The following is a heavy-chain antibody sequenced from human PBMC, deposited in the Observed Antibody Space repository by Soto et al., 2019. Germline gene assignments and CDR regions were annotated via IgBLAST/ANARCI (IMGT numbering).Heavy chain of an antibody. V-gene: IGHV1-18*01. CDR3: AREENCSGGTCYSEYFHR. Sequence: GASVKVSCKASGYSFRSYGINWVRQAPGQGLEWIGWVSGYNYNTKYAQKLQGRITVTTDTSTNTAYMELRSLRSDDTAVYYCAREENCSGGTCYSEYFHRWGQGTLVTVSS. D-gene: IGHD2-15*01. CDR1: GYSFRSYG. CDR2: VSGYNYNT. J-gene: IGHJ1*01.